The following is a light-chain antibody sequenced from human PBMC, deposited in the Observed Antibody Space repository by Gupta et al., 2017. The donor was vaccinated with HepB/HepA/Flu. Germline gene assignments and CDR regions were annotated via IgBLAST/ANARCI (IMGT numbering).Light chain of an antibody. J-gene: IGLJ1*01. V-gene: IGLV2-14*03. Sequence: QSALTQPASVSGSPGQTITISCTGTNNDVGRFTYVSWYQQHPGKAHKLLIYDVSYRSAGVSNRFSGSKSGTTASLTISGLQADDEADYYCNSDTNRSTYVFGTGTKVTVL. CDR3: NSDTNRSTYV. CDR2: DVS. CDR1: NNDVGRFTY.